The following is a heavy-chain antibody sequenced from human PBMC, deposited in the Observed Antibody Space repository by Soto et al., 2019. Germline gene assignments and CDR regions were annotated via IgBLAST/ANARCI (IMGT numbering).Heavy chain of an antibody. V-gene: IGHV3-15*01. D-gene: IGHD1-1*01. J-gene: IGHJ4*02. CDR3: TTGTTVAKYYFDF. CDR1: GFTFKNAW. Sequence: EGQLVESGGGLVEPGVTLRLSCAASGFTFKNAWMSWVRQAPGKGLEWVGRIKSWSDGGTTYYGAPVKGRFSISRDDATNTLSLQMNSLRTEDTAVYYCTTGTTVAKYYFDFWGQGNRVTVSS. CDR2: IKSWSDGGTT.